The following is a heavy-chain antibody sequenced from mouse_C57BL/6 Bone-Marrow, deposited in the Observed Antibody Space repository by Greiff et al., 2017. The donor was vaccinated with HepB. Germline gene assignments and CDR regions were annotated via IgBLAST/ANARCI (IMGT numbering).Heavy chain of an antibody. CDR3: AREDTTVVATDYFDY. Sequence: VQLQQPGAELVKPGASVKLSCKASGYTFTSYWMQWVNQRPGQGLEWIGEIDPSDSYTNYNQKFKGKATLAVDTSSSTAYMQLSSLTSEDSAVYYCAREDTTVVATDYFDYWGQGTTLTVSS. CDR1: GYTFTSYW. D-gene: IGHD1-1*01. CDR2: IDPSDSYT. V-gene: IGHV1-50*01. J-gene: IGHJ2*01.